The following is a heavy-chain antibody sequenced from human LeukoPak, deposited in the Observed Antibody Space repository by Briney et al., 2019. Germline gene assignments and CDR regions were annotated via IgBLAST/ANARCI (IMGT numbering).Heavy chain of an antibody. J-gene: IGHJ4*02. D-gene: IGHD5-12*01. Sequence: PSETLSLTCAVSGASINDFYWTWIRQPPGKGLEWIGYVYYGGSTNYNPSLKSRVSMSVDTSKNQFSLTLTSVTVADTAFYYCARGGIRGYSAFDNLDFWGLGTHVTVSS. CDR3: ARGGIRGYSAFDNLDF. V-gene: IGHV4-59*01. CDR2: VYYGGST. CDR1: GASINDFY.